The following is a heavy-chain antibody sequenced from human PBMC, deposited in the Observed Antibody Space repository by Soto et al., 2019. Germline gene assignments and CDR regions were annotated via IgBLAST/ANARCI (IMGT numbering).Heavy chain of an antibody. V-gene: IGHV6-1*01. CDR1: GDSVSSNSAA. J-gene: IGHJ6*02. D-gene: IGHD6-6*01. CDR2: TYYRSKWYN. Sequence: QVQLQQSGPGLVKPSQTLSLTCAISGDSVSSNSAAWNWIRQSPSRGLEWLGRTYYRSKWYNDYAVSVKSRITIIPDTSKNQFSLQLNSVTPEDTAVYYCARWVSEYSSSSDYYGMDVWGQGTTVTVSS. CDR3: ARWVSEYSSSSDYYGMDV.